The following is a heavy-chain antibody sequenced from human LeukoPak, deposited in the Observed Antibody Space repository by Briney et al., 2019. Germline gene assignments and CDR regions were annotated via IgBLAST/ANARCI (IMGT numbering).Heavy chain of an antibody. CDR3: ARAGPLGYCSSTSCYGVDY. Sequence: SETLSLTCAVYGGSFSGYYWSWIRQPPGKGLEWIGEINHSGSTNYNPSLKSRVTISVDTSKNQFSLKLSSVTAADTAVYYCARAGPLGYCSSTSCYGVDYWGQGTLVTVSS. D-gene: IGHD2-2*01. CDR1: GGSFSGYY. CDR2: INHSGST. V-gene: IGHV4-34*01. J-gene: IGHJ4*02.